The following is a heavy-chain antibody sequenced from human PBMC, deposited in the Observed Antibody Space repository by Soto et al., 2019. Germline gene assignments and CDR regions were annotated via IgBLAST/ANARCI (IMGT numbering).Heavy chain of an antibody. CDR2: INHSGST. Sequence: SETLSLTCAVYGVSFSGYYWSWIRQPPEKGLEWIGEINHSGSTNYNPSLKSRVTMSVDTSKKQFSLKLTSVTAADTAVYYCARYSNNWFQTEGMDVWGQGTTVTVSS. CDR1: GVSFSGYY. D-gene: IGHD6-13*01. V-gene: IGHV4-34*01. CDR3: ARYSNNWFQTEGMDV. J-gene: IGHJ6*02.